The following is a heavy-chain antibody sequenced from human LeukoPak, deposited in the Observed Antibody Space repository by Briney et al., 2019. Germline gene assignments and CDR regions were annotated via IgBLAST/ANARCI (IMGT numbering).Heavy chain of an antibody. CDR2: IWYDGSNK. Sequence: GGSLRLSCAASGFTFGSYGMQWVRQAPGKGLEWVAVIWYDGSNKWYADSVKGRFTISRDTSKNTMYLQMNSLRAQDTAVYYCARDSLRPQYYDIPEGMDVWGQGTTVTVSS. V-gene: IGHV3-33*01. CDR1: GFTFGSYG. J-gene: IGHJ6*02. D-gene: IGHD3-9*01. CDR3: ARDSLRPQYYDIPEGMDV.